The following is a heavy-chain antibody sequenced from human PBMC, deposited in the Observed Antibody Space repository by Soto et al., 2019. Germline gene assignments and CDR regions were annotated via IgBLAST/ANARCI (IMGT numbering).Heavy chain of an antibody. V-gene: IGHV1-46*01. CDR3: ARDLAACDH. CDR2: INPTSGST. Sequence: QVQLVQSGAEVKKPGASVKVSCKASGYTFTNYYIHWVRQAPGQGLEWMGIINPTSGSTNYAQKFQGRVTLTYDTSTTTVYMELSVLRSEDTAVLYCARDLAACDHWGQGTLVTVSS. D-gene: IGHD6-13*01. J-gene: IGHJ4*02. CDR1: GYTFTNYY.